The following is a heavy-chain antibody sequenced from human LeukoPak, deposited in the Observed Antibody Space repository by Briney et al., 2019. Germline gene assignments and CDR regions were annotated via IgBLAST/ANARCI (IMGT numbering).Heavy chain of an antibody. CDR2: ISGSGLST. Sequence: GGSLRLSCAASGFTFRSNAMSCVRQAPGKGLEWVSGISGSGLSTDYADSVKGRFTISRDNSKNTLYLQMNSLRAEDTAVYYCARAATDYWGQGTLVTVSS. V-gene: IGHV3-23*01. J-gene: IGHJ4*02. CDR3: ARAATDY. CDR1: GFTFRSNA.